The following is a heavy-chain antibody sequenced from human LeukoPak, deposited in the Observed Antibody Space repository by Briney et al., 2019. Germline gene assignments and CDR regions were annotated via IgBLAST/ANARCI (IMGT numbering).Heavy chain of an antibody. CDR3: ASRGRMVRGATTHYYYYMDV. CDR2: IYSGGST. J-gene: IGHJ6*03. Sequence: PGGSLRLSCAASGFTVSSNYMSWVRQAPGKGLEWVSVIYSGGSTYYADSVKGRFTISRDNSKNTLYLQINSPRAEDTAVYYCASRGRMVRGATTHYYYYMDVWGKGTTVTVSS. D-gene: IGHD3-10*01. V-gene: IGHV3-53*01. CDR1: GFTVSSNY.